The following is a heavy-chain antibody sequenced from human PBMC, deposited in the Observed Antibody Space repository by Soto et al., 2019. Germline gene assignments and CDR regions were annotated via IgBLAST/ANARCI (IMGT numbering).Heavy chain of an antibody. V-gene: IGHV3-23*01. Sequence: EVQLLESGGGLVQPGGSLRLSCAASGFTFSSYAMSWVRQAPGKGLEWVSAISGSGGSTYYADSVKGRFTISRDNSKNTRYRQRNSLRAEDTAVYYCAKRGERTDTAMGRFAYWGQGTLVTVSS. CDR1: GFTFSSYA. CDR3: AKRGERTDTAMGRFAY. D-gene: IGHD5-18*01. J-gene: IGHJ4*02. CDR2: ISGSGGST.